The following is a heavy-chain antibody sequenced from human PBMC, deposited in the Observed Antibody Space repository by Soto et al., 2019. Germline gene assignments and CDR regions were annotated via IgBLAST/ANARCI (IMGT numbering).Heavy chain of an antibody. CDR3: AKVHLSPYYYGLGSYRVSYYYYGMDV. CDR2: ISYDGSNK. CDR1: GFTFSSYG. V-gene: IGHV3-30*18. J-gene: IGHJ6*02. Sequence: GGSLRLSCAASGFTFSSYGMHWVRQAPGKGLEWVAVISYDGSNKYYADSVKGRFTISRDNSKNTLYLQMNSLRAEDTAVYYCAKVHLSPYYYGLGSYRVSYYYYGMDVWGQGTTVTVSS. D-gene: IGHD3-10*01.